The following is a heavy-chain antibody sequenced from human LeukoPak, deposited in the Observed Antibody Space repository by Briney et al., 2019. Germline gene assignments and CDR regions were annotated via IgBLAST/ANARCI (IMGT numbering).Heavy chain of an antibody. CDR3: ASSIAVAGTPQYDFDY. V-gene: IGHV4-4*02. D-gene: IGHD6-19*01. CDR1: GGSISSSNW. CDR2: IYHSGST. J-gene: IGHJ4*02. Sequence: SGTLSLTCAVSGGSISSSNWWSWVRQPPGKGLEWIWEIYHSGSTNYTPSPKSRVTISVDKSKNQFSLKLSSVTAADTAVYYCASSIAVAGTPQYDFDYWGQGTLVTVSS.